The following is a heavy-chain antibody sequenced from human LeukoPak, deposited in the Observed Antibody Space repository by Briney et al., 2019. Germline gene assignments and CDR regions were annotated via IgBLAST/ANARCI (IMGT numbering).Heavy chain of an antibody. J-gene: IGHJ6*03. Sequence: GGSLRLSCAASGFTFSSYSMNWVRQAPGKGLEWVSYISSSSSTIYYADSVKGRFTISRDNSKNTLYLQMNSLRAEDTAVYYCARAGVGATYYYYYYMDVWGKGTTVTVSS. CDR2: ISSSSSTI. D-gene: IGHD1-26*01. V-gene: IGHV3-48*01. CDR1: GFTFSSYS. CDR3: ARAGVGATYYYYYYMDV.